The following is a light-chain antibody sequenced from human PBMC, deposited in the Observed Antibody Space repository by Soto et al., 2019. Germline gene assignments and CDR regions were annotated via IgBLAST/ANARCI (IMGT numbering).Light chain of an antibody. CDR1: GSDVGGYNY. V-gene: IGLV2-14*03. J-gene: IGLJ1*01. CDR3: TSYTRSSTYV. Sequence: QSALTQPASVSGSPGQSITISCTGTGSDVGGYNYVSWYQQHPGKAPKLVIYDVTNRPSGVSNRFSGSKSGNTASLTISGLQAEYESDYYFTSYTRSSTYVFCTGTKLTVL. CDR2: DVT.